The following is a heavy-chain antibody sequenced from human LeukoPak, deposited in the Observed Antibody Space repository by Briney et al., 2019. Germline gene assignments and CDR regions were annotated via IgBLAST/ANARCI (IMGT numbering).Heavy chain of an antibody. Sequence: GGSLRLSCAASGFTYGNYLMHWVRQAPGKGLVWVSRISPDGRSTNYADFVKGRFTVSRDNTMNTVYLQMNSLRTEDTAVYYCVRGASGGHYVIDYWGQGTLVTVSS. CDR2: ISPDGRST. D-gene: IGHD1-26*01. CDR3: VRGASGGHYVIDY. J-gene: IGHJ4*02. V-gene: IGHV3-74*01. CDR1: GFTYGNYL.